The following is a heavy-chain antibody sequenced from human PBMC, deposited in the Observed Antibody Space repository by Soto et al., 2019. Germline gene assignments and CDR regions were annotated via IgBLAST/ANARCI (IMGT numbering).Heavy chain of an antibody. J-gene: IGHJ4*02. Sequence: EVQLVESGGGLVQPGGSLRLSCAASGFSVSSNSMSWVRQAPGKGLEWVADIYRGGSTYYAVSVQDRFTISRDTSKNTLYLQMNSVRAEDTGVYYCARDRDYGGFDNWGQGTLVTVSS. CDR3: ARDRDYGGFDN. D-gene: IGHD4-17*01. V-gene: IGHV3-66*01. CDR1: GFSVSSNS. CDR2: IYRGGST.